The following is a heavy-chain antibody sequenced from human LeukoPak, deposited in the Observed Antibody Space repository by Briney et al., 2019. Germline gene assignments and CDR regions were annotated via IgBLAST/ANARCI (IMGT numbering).Heavy chain of an antibody. CDR3: ACGRYTYGYFDS. V-gene: IGHV4-4*07. CDR2: IYTSGST. D-gene: IGHD2-2*02. CDR1: SRFISSYY. Sequence: SETLSLTRTVVSRFISSYYSSWIRQPAGKGLEWIGRIYTSGSTNYNPSLKSRVTISIDMSRNQFSLKLSSLTAADTAVYYCACGRYTYGYFDSWRRGTLVTVSS. J-gene: IGHJ4*02.